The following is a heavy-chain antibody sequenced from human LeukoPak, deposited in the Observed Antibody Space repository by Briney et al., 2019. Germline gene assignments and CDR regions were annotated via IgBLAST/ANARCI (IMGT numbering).Heavy chain of an antibody. D-gene: IGHD3-9*01. Sequence: PGGSLRLSCVASGFTFSSYEMNWVRQAPGKGLEWVSYISRSSSTIYADSVKGRFTISRDNANNSLYLQMNSLRDDDTAVYYCARGFEIFDYWGQGTLVTVSS. CDR3: ARGFEIFDY. CDR2: ISRSSST. CDR1: GFTFSSYE. J-gene: IGHJ4*02. V-gene: IGHV3-48*02.